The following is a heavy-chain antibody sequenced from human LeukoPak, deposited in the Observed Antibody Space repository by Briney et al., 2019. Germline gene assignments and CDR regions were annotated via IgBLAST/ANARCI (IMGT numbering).Heavy chain of an antibody. CDR3: ARQRGDNAENFDY. CDR2: IYPDDSNT. Sequence: GESLKISCKGSGYSFTSYWIGWVRQMPGKGLEWMGIIYPDDSNTRYGPSFQGQVTISADKSISTAYLQWSSLKASDTAMYYCARQRGDNAENFDYWGQGTLVTVSS. CDR1: GYSFTSYW. J-gene: IGHJ4*02. D-gene: IGHD2-21*02. V-gene: IGHV5-51*01.